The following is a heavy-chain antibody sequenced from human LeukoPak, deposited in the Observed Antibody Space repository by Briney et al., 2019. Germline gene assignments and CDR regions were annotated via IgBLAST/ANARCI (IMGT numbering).Heavy chain of an antibody. D-gene: IGHD4-17*01. CDR1: GGSISSNSW. Sequence: PSGTLSLTCAVSGGSISSNSWWSWVRQPPGKGLEWIGEIYHSGRTNYNLSLKSRVTISVDMSKNQFSLKLSSVTAADTAVYYCARLAYGANYIDYWGQGTLVTVSS. CDR2: IYHSGRT. V-gene: IGHV4-4*02. J-gene: IGHJ4*02. CDR3: ARLAYGANYIDY.